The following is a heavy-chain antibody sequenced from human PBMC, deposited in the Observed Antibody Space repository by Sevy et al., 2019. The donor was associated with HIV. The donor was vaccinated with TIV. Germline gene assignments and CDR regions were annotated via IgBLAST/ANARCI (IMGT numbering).Heavy chain of an antibody. CDR1: GYTFTGYY. J-gene: IGHJ4*02. CDR3: VRVSIAAPPGFDY. Sequence: ASVKVSCKASGYTFTGYYMHWVRQAPGQGLEWMGRINPNSGGTNYAQKFQGRVTMTRDTSISTAYMELSRLRSDDTAVYYCVRVSIAAPPGFDYWGQGTLVTVSS. D-gene: IGHD6-6*01. CDR2: INPNSGGT. V-gene: IGHV1-2*06.